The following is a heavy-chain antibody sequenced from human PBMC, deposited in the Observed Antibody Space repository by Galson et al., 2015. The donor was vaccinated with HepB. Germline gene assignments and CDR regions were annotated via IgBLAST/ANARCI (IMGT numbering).Heavy chain of an antibody. J-gene: IGHJ6*02. CDR3: ARARVTTAHYYYYGMDV. Sequence: SLRLSCAASGFTFSSYAMHWVRQAPGKGLEWVAVISYDGSNKYYADSVKGRFTISRDNSKNTLYLQMNSLRAEDTAVYYCARARVTTAHYYYYGMDVWGQGTTVTVSS. CDR1: GFTFSSYA. CDR2: ISYDGSNK. V-gene: IGHV3-30-3*01. D-gene: IGHD4-11*01.